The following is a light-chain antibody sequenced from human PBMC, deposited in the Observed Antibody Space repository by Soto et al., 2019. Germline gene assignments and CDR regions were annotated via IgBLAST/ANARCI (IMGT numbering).Light chain of an antibody. J-gene: IGKJ2*01. V-gene: IGKV1-39*01. CDR1: QSIGTS. CDR2: AAS. Sequence: DIQMTQSPSSLSASVGDRVTITCRASQSIGTSLNWYQQKTGRAPKLLIYAASTLQSGVPSRFSGSGSGTDFTLTISSLHPDDFASYSCQQAYSAPHTFGQGTNLEI. CDR3: QQAYSAPHT.